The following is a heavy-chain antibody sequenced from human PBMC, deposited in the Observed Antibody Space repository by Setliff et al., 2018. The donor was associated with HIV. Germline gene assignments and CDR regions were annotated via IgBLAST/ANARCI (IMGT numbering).Heavy chain of an antibody. CDR1: GGSNSGDY. D-gene: IGHD1-7*01. J-gene: IGHJ4*02. Sequence: PSETLSLTCTVSGGSNSGDYWSWIRQPPGKGLEWIGYIHTSGRTNYNYPFKTRATISRDTSKNQFSLRLSSVAATDTAMYYCARHPREETQRNYKFDSWGQGTLVTVSS. CDR2: IHTSGRT. CDR3: ARHPREETQRNYKFDS. V-gene: IGHV4-4*09.